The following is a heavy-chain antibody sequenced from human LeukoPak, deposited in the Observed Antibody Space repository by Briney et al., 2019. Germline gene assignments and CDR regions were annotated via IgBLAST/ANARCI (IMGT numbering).Heavy chain of an antibody. Sequence: PGGSLRLSCAASGFTFSSYEMNWVRQAPGKGLEWVSYISSSGSTIYYADSVKGRFTISRDNSKNTLYLQMNSLRAEDTAVYYCAKGKASGWYIVDYWGQGTLVTVSS. CDR3: AKGKASGWYIVDY. CDR1: GFTFSSYE. J-gene: IGHJ4*02. V-gene: IGHV3-48*03. CDR2: ISSSGSTI. D-gene: IGHD6-19*01.